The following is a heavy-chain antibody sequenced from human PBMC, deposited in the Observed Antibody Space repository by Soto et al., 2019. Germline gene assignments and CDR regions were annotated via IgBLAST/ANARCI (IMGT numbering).Heavy chain of an antibody. Sequence: GGSLRLSCAASGFTFSNAWMSWVRQAPGKGLEWVGRIKSKTDGGTTDYAAPVKGRVTISRDDSKNTLYLQMNSLKADDTAVYYCTTRYGDYGGSDYWGQGTLVTVSS. D-gene: IGHD4-17*01. V-gene: IGHV3-15*01. CDR1: GFTFSNAW. CDR3: TTRYGDYGGSDY. CDR2: IKSKTDGGTT. J-gene: IGHJ4*02.